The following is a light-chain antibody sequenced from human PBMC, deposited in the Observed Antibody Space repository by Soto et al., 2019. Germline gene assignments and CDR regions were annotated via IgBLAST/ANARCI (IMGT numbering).Light chain of an antibody. V-gene: IGKV1-6*01. CDR1: QDIRND. J-gene: IGKJ1*01. CDR2: AAS. CDR3: RQDFNSPCT. Sequence: AIPMTQSPSSLSASVGDRVTITCRASQDIRNDLGWYQEKPRQAPKLLIYAASNLQSGVPSRFSGSGSGTAFSLTIISMQPEDFATYYCRQDFNSPCTFGQGTKVEV.